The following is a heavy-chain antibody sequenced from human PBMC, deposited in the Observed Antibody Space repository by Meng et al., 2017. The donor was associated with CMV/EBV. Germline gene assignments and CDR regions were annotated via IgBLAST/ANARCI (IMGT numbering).Heavy chain of an antibody. CDR2: ISYDGSNK. CDR3: AREDACY. J-gene: IGHJ4*02. V-gene: IGHV3-30-3*01. CDR1: GFPFSSYA. Sequence: QVQLVESGGGVVQPGRSLSLSCAASGFPFSSYAMHWVRQAPGKGLEWVAVISYDGSNKYYADSVKGRFTISRDNSKNTLYLQMNSLRAEDTAVYYCAREDACYWGQGTLVTVSS.